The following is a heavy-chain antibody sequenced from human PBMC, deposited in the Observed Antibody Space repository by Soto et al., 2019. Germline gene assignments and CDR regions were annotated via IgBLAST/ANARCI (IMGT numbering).Heavy chain of an antibody. Sequence: PSETLSLTCTVSGGSTSSGGYYWTWIRQHPGKGLEWIGHIYYSGSTYYNSSLKSRLTISVGTSENQFSLKLNSLTAADTAIYYCARADSSGLIDYWGRGTLVT. CDR1: GGSTSSGGYY. V-gene: IGHV4-31*03. D-gene: IGHD3-22*01. CDR3: ARADSSGLIDY. CDR2: IYYSGST. J-gene: IGHJ4*02.